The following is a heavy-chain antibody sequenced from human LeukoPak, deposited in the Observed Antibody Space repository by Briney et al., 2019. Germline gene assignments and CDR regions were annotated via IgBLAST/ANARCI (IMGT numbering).Heavy chain of an antibody. Sequence: PSETLSLTCTVSGGSISSYYWSWIRQPAGKRLEWIGRIYTSGSTNYNPSLKSRVTMSVDTSKNQFSLKLSSVTAADTAVYYCARAATLSYSSSWYPPLDYWGQGTLVTVSS. CDR3: ARAATLSYSSSWYPPLDY. CDR2: IYTSGST. CDR1: GGSISSYY. D-gene: IGHD6-13*01. J-gene: IGHJ4*02. V-gene: IGHV4-4*07.